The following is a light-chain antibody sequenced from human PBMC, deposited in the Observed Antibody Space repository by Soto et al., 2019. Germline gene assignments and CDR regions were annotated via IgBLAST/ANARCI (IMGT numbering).Light chain of an antibody. J-gene: IGKJ2*01. CDR3: QQYNSYSYT. V-gene: IGKV1-5*03. CDR2: KAS. Sequence: DIQMTQSPSTLSASVGDRVTITCRASQSVSNWLAWYQQKPGKAPKLLLYKASTLESGVPSRFSGSASGTEFTLTISSLQPDDFATYYCQQYNSYSYTFGQGTKLEIK. CDR1: QSVSNW.